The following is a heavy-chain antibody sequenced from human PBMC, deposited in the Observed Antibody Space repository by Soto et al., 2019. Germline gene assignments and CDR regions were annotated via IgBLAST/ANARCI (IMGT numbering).Heavy chain of an antibody. V-gene: IGHV1-46*03. Sequence: ASVKVSCKASGYTFTSYYMHWVRQAPGQGLEWMGIINPSGGSTSYAQKFQGRVTMTRDTSTSTVYMELSSLRSEDTAVYYCARDFERSLTGDHDHYYMDVWGKGTTVTVSS. CDR3: ARDFERSLTGDHDHYYMDV. CDR2: INPSGGST. CDR1: GYTFTSYY. D-gene: IGHD7-27*01. J-gene: IGHJ6*03.